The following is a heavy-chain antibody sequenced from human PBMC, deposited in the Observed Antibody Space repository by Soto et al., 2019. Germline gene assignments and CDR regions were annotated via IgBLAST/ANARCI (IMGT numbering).Heavy chain of an antibody. Sequence: GGSLRLSCAASGFTFDDYAMHWVRQAPGKGLEWVSGISWNSGSIGYADSVKGRFTISRDNAKNSLYLQMNSLRAEDTALYYCAKDSSSGSGSYGLLYYYYMDVWGKGTTVTVSS. J-gene: IGHJ6*03. D-gene: IGHD3-10*01. CDR1: GFTFDDYA. V-gene: IGHV3-9*01. CDR2: ISWNSGSI. CDR3: AKDSSSGSGSYGLLYYYYMDV.